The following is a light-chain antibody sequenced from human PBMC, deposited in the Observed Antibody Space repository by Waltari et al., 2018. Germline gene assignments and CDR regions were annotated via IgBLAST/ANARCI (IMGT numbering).Light chain of an antibody. J-gene: IGLJ2*01. CDR1: SSDVGASNY. V-gene: IGLV2-14*01. Sequence: QSALTQPASVSGSPGQSITISCTGTSSDVGASNYVSWYQQHPGKAPKLMIYEVSNRPSGVSNRFSGSKSGNTASLTISGLQAEDEADYYCSSYTTSGTVVFGGGTKLTIL. CDR2: EVS. CDR3: SSYTTSGTVV.